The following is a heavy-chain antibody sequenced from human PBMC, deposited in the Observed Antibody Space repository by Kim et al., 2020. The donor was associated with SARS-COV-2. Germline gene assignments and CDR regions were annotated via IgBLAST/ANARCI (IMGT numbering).Heavy chain of an antibody. CDR3: ARAGRLDYGDIDY. Sequence: GGSLRLSCAASGFTFSSYAMHWVRQAPGKGLEWVAVISYDGSNKYYADSVKGRFTISRDNSKNTLYLQMNSLRAEDTAVYYCARAGRLDYGDIDYWGQGTLVTVSS. CDR2: ISYDGSNK. CDR1: GFTFSSYA. J-gene: IGHJ4*02. V-gene: IGHV3-30-3*01. D-gene: IGHD4-17*01.